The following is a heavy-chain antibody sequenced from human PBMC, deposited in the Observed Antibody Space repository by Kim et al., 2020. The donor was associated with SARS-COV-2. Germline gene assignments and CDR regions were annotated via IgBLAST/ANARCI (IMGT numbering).Heavy chain of an antibody. CDR1: GFTFSSYS. V-gene: IGHV3-21*01. J-gene: IGHJ4*02. Sequence: GGSLRLSCAASGFTFSSYSMNWVRQAPGKGLEWVSSISSSSSYIYYADSVKGRFTISRDNAKNSLYLQMNSLRAEDTAVYYCARCGVYYSNSIDYWGQGTLVTVSS. CDR2: ISSSSSYI. CDR3: ARCGVYYSNSIDY. D-gene: IGHD4-4*01.